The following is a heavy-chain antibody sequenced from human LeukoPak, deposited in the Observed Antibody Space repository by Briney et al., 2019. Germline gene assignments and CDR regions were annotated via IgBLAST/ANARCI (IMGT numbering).Heavy chain of an antibody. V-gene: IGHV4-30-2*01. J-gene: IGHJ3*02. CDR1: GGPITTSDYY. CDR2: IFHSGST. CDR3: ATAGKSDAFDI. Sequence: PSETLSLTCAVSGGPITTSDYYWSWIRQPPGKGLEWIGHIFHSGSTSYNPSLKSRVTISVDTSKNQFSLSLSSVTAADTAVFYCATAGKSDAFDIWGQGTMVTVSS.